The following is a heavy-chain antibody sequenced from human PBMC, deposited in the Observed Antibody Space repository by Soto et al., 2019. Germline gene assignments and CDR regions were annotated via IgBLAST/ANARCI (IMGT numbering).Heavy chain of an antibody. Sequence: PSETLSLTCTVSGGSISDYYWSWIRQPPGKGLEWIGYIYYSGSTNYNPSLKSRVTISVDTSKNQFSLKLSSVTAADTAVYYCARDRGCSGGSCYYFDYWGQGTLVTVSS. CDR3: ARDRGCSGGSCYYFDY. D-gene: IGHD2-15*01. CDR1: GGSISDYY. CDR2: IYYSGST. J-gene: IGHJ4*02. V-gene: IGHV4-59*01.